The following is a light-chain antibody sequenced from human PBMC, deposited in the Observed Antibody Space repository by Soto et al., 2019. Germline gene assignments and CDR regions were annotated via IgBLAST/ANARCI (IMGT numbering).Light chain of an antibody. CDR3: QQRSNWRVT. CDR1: QSVNIY. CDR2: DAS. V-gene: IGKV3-11*01. Sequence: TQSPATLSVSPWGRATLSCRASQSVNIYLAWYQQKPGQAPRLLIYDASNRATGIPARFSGSGSGTDFTLTISSLEPEDIAVYYCQQRSNWRVTFGGGTKVDIK. J-gene: IGKJ4*01.